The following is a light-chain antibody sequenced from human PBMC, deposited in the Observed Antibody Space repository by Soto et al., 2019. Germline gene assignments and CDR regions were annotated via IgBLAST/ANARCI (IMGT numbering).Light chain of an antibody. CDR1: QSISSY. J-gene: IGKJ5*01. CDR2: TAS. CDR3: QQSYSTPIT. Sequence: DIQLTQSPSFLSASVGDRVTITCRASQSISSYLNWYQQKPGKAPNLLIYTASSLQSGVPSRFSGSGSGTDFTLTISSLQPEDFATYYCQQSYSTPITFGQGTRLEIK. V-gene: IGKV1-39*01.